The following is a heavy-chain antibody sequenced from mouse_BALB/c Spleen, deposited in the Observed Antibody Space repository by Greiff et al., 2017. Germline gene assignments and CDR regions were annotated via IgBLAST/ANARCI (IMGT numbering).Heavy chain of an antibody. D-gene: IGHD1-1*01. V-gene: IGHV3-2*02. CDR1: GYSITSDYA. CDR2: ISYSGST. Sequence: VQLKQSGPGLVKPSQSLSLTCTVTGYSITSDYAWNWIRQFPGNKLEWMGYISYSGSTSYNPSLKSRISITRDTSKNQFFLQLNSVTTEDTATYYCARGIYYYGSSFYFDYWGQGTTLTVSS. J-gene: IGHJ2*01. CDR3: ARGIYYYGSSFYFDY.